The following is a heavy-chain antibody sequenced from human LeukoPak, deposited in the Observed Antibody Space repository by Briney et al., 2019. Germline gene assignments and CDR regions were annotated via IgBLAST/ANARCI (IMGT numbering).Heavy chain of an antibody. CDR1: GFTFSGYY. CDR3: GRDFGLTGTKRSFDI. D-gene: IGHD1-7*01. J-gene: IGHJ3*02. CDR2: ISGSGSII. Sequence: GGSLRLSCAASGFTFSGYYMGWIRQAPGKGLEWVSYISGSGSIIYYADSVKGRFTISRDNAKNSLYLQMNSLRAEDTAVYYCGRDFGLTGTKRSFDIWGQGTMVTVSS. V-gene: IGHV3-11*01.